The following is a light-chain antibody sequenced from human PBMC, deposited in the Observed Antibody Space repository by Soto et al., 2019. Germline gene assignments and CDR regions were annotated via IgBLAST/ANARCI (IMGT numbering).Light chain of an antibody. J-gene: IGKJ1*01. Sequence: EVVLTQSPATLSLSPGERATLSCRASQSVISYLAWYQQKPGQPPRLLIYDTSNRATGVPTRFSGSGSGPDFTLTITSLEPEDFAVYYCQQRNIWPWTFGQGTKVEIK. CDR2: DTS. CDR1: QSVISY. CDR3: QQRNIWPWT. V-gene: IGKV3-11*01.